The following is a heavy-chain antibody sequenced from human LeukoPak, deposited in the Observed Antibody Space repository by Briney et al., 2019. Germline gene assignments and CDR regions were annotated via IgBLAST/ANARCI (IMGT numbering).Heavy chain of an antibody. Sequence: SETLSLTCTVSGGSISSYYWSRIRQPPGKGLEWIGYIYYSGSTNYNPSLKSRVTISVDTSKNQFSLKLSSVTAADTAVYYCARQGGYSGYDYVNAFDIWGQGTMVTVSS. CDR1: GGSISSYY. D-gene: IGHD5-12*01. CDR3: ARQGGYSGYDYVNAFDI. CDR2: IYYSGST. J-gene: IGHJ3*02. V-gene: IGHV4-59*08.